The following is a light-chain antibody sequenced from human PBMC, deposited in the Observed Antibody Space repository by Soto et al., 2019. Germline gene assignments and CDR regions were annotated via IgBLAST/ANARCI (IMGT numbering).Light chain of an antibody. V-gene: IGKV1-5*01. Sequence: EIQMTQSPSSLSASVEDRVIITCRASQSISNHLNWYQQKPGKAPKLLIYDASSLESGVSLRFSGSGSGTEFTLTISSLQPDDFATYYCQQYNSYSRTFGQGTKVDIK. J-gene: IGKJ1*01. CDR2: DAS. CDR3: QQYNSYSRT. CDR1: QSISNH.